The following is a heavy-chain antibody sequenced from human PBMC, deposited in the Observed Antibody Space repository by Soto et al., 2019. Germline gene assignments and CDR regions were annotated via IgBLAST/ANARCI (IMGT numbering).Heavy chain of an antibody. J-gene: IGHJ4*02. Sequence: QVQLQQWGAGLLKPSETLSLTCAVYGGSFSGYYWSWIRQPPGKGLEWLGEINHSGSTNYNPSLKSRVTISVDTSKNQCSLKLSSVTAADTAVYYCAREGRVGATETDYWGQGTLVTVSS. CDR2: INHSGST. CDR3: AREGRVGATETDY. CDR1: GGSFSGYY. D-gene: IGHD1-26*01. V-gene: IGHV4-34*01.